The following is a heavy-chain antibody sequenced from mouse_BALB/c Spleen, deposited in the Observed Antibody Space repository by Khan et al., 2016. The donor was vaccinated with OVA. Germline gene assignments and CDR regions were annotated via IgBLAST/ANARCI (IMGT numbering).Heavy chain of an antibody. CDR3: VNHGSSSAWFTY. CDR1: GYTFTNYW. D-gene: IGHD1-1*01. V-gene: IGHV1-7*01. Sequence: QVQLQQSGAELAKPGASVKMSCKASGYTFTNYWMHWVKQRPGQGLEWIGYINPSTDYTEYNQKFKDKATLTADKSSSTAYMQLTSLTSADSALYYCVNHGSSSAWFTYWGQGTLVTVSA. J-gene: IGHJ3*01. CDR2: INPSTDYT.